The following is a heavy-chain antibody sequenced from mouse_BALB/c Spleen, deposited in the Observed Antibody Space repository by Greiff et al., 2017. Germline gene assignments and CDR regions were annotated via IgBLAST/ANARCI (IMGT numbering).Heavy chain of an antibody. CDR3: ARPPYYRYDENAMDY. J-gene: IGHJ4*01. Sequence: EVQRVESGGDLVKPGGSLKLSCAASGFTFSSYGMSWVRQTPDKRLEWVATISSGGSYTYYPDSVKGRFTISRDNAKNTLYLQMSSLKSEDTAMYYCARPPYYRYDENAMDYWGQGTSVTVSS. CDR1: GFTFSSYG. CDR2: ISSGGSYT. V-gene: IGHV5-6*01. D-gene: IGHD2-14*01.